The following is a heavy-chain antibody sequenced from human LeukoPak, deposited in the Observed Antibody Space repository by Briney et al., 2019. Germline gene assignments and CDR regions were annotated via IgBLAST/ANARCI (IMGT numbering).Heavy chain of an antibody. V-gene: IGHV1-69*01. CDR1: GGTFSSYA. CDR3: ARAMGPMVRAGLDGMDV. CDR2: IIPIFGTA. D-gene: IGHD3-10*01. J-gene: IGHJ6*02. Sequence: SVKVSCKASGGTFSSYAISWVRQAPGQGLEWMGGIIPIFGTANYAQKFQGRVTLTADESTSTAYMELSSLRSEDTAVYYCARAMGPMVRAGLDGMDVWGQGTRVTVSS.